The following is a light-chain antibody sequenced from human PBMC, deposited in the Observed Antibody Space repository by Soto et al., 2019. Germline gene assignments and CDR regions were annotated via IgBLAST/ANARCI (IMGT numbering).Light chain of an antibody. CDR3: SSHRTSNSWV. J-gene: IGLJ3*02. CDR1: SSDIGGYNY. CDR2: EVN. V-gene: IGLV2-14*01. Sequence: QSALTQPASVSGSPGQSITISCTGTSSDIGGYNYVSWFQQHPGKAPKLLIYEVNNRPSGISNRFSGSKSGHTASLTISGLQAEDEADYYCSSHRTSNSWVFGGGTKVTVL.